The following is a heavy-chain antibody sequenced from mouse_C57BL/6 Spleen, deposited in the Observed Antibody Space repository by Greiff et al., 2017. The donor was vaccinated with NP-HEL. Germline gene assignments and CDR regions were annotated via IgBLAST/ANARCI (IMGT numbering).Heavy chain of an antibody. V-gene: IGHV1-22*01. J-gene: IGHJ2*01. CDR2: INPNNGGT. CDR3: ARSLNYGYDQTAQAFFDY. CDR1: GYTFTDYN. Sequence: EVQLQQSGPELVKPGASVKMSCKASGYTFTDYNMHWVKQSHGKSLEWIGYINPNNGGTSYNQKFKGKATLTVNKSSSTAYMELRSLTSEDSAVYDCARSLNYGYDQTAQAFFDYWGQGTTLTVSS. D-gene: IGHD2-2*01.